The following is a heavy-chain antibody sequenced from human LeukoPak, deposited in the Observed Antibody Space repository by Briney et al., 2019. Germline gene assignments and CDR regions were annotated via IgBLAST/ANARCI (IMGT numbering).Heavy chain of an antibody. CDR1: GGSISGYY. CDR2: IYYSGST. CDR3: ARGRYTFDC. J-gene: IGHJ4*02. Sequence: SETLSLTCTVSGGSISGYYWTWIRQPPGKGLEYIGYIYYSGSTNHNPSLKSRVTISVDTSKNQFSLKLSSVTAADTAVYYCARGRYTFDCWGQGTLVTVSS. V-gene: IGHV4-59*01. D-gene: IGHD1-1*01.